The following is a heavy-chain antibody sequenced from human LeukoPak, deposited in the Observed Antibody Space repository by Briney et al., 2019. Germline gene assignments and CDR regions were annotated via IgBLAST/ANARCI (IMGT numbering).Heavy chain of an antibody. CDR2: INGSGGST. CDR3: ATPPVDGDYRYYYYYYGMDV. V-gene: IGHV3-23*01. CDR1: GFTFSSYA. Sequence: GGSLRLSCAASGFTFSSYAMSWVRQAPGKGLEWVADINGSGGSTYYADSVKGRFTISRDNSKNRLYLQMNSLTAEDTAVYYCATPPVDGDYRYYYYYYGMDVWGQGTTVTVSS. J-gene: IGHJ6*02. D-gene: IGHD4-17*01.